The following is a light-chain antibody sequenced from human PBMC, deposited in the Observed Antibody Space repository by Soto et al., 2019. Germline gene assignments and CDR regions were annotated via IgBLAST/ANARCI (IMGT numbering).Light chain of an antibody. CDR3: SSYTSSSSYVV. CDR2: DVS. CDR1: SSNVGGYNY. V-gene: IGLV2-14*01. Sequence: QSALTQPASVSGSPGQSITISCTGTSSNVGGYNYVSWYQQQPGKAPKLMIYDVSNRPSGVSNRFSGSKSGNTASLTISGLQAEDEAYYYCSSYTSSSSYVVFGGGTKLTVL. J-gene: IGLJ2*01.